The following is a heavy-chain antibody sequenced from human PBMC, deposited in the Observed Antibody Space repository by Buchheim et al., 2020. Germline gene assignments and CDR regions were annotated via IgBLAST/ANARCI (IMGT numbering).Heavy chain of an antibody. CDR2: INPSGGST. CDR1: GYTFTSYY. D-gene: IGHD2-21*02. J-gene: IGHJ5*02. Sequence: QVQLVQSGAEVKKPGASVKVSCKASGYTFTSYYMHWVRQAPGQGLEWLGIINPSGGSTSYAQKFQGRVTMTRDPSTSNVYMELSSLRSEDTAVYYCARRSNCGGDCYTPWFDPWGQGTL. V-gene: IGHV1-46*01. CDR3: ARRSNCGGDCYTPWFDP.